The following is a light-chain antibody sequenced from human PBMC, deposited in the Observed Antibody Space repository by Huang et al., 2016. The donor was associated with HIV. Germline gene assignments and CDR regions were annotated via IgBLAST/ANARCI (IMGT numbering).Light chain of an antibody. CDR2: KAS. CDR1: QSISSW. Sequence: DIQMTQSPSTLSASVGDRVTITCRASQSISSWLAWYQQKPGKAPKLLIYKASSLESGVQSRFSGRGSGTEFILTISSLQPDDFATYYCQQYNSYSWTFGQGTKVEIK. CDR3: QQYNSYSWT. J-gene: IGKJ1*01. V-gene: IGKV1-5*03.